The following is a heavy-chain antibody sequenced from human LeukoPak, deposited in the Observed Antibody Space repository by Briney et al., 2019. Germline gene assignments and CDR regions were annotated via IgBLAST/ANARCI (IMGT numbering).Heavy chain of an antibody. CDR1: GFTFNKYW. CDR3: VRDVSSGWAFDY. D-gene: IGHD6-19*01. J-gene: IGHJ4*01. Sequence: GGSLTLSCSASGFTFNKYWMSWIRQLPGQGLEWVANVNQDGTQKYYVDSVKGRFTNSGDNARNLLYLQMNSLRAEDTAVYYCVRDVSSGWAFDYWGHGTLVTVSS. V-gene: IGHV3-7*01. CDR2: VNQDGTQK.